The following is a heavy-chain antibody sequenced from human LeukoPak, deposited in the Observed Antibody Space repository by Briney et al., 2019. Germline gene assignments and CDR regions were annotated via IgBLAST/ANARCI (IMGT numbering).Heavy chain of an antibody. J-gene: IGHJ4*02. CDR3: ARDGYYYDSGGYYIFDY. CDR2: IYYSGST. Sequence: SETLSLTCTVSGGSISSYYWSWIRQPPGKGLEWIGYIYYSGSTNYNPSLRSRVTISLDTSKNQFSLKLNSVTAADTAVYYCARDGYYYDSGGYYIFDYWGQGTLVTVSS. D-gene: IGHD3-22*01. CDR1: GGSISSYY. V-gene: IGHV4-59*01.